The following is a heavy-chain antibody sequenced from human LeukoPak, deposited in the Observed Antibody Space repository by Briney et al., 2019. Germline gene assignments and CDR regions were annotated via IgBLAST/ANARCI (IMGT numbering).Heavy chain of an antibody. V-gene: IGHV4-59*01. CDR3: GRHVYGQGTGF. Sequence: SETLSLTCTVSGGSISSYRWSWIRQPPGKGLEWIGYIYNSGSTNYNPSLKSRVTISVDTSKNQSSLKLSSVTAADAAVYYCGRHVYGQGTGFWGQGSLVTVSS. CDR1: GGSISSYR. D-gene: IGHD5/OR15-5a*01. CDR2: IYNSGST. J-gene: IGHJ4*02.